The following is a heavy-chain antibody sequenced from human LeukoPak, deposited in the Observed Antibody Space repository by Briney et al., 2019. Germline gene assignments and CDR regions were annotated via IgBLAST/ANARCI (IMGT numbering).Heavy chain of an antibody. J-gene: IGHJ5*02. CDR2: INSDGSST. D-gene: IGHD5-18*01. CDR1: GFTFSGYW. CDR3: ARGGTYSSGLPGS. V-gene: IGHV3-74*01. Sequence: PGGSLRLSCAASGFTFSGYWMHCVRQAPGKGLVWVSRINSDGSSTNYADSVKGRFTISRDNAKNTLYLQMNTLRAEDTAVYYCARGGTYSSGLPGSWGQGTLVTVSS.